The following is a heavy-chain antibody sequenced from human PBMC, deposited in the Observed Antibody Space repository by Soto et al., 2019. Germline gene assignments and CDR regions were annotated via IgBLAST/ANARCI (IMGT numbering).Heavy chain of an antibody. D-gene: IGHD2-15*01. Sequence: GGSLRLSCAASGFTFSSYAMHWVRQAPGKGLEWVAVISYDGSNKYYADSVKGRFTISRDNSKNTLYLQMNSLRAEDTAVYYCARSVVVVDAPFDPWGQGTLVTVSS. CDR1: GFTFSSYA. CDR2: ISYDGSNK. CDR3: ARSVVVVDAPFDP. J-gene: IGHJ5*02. V-gene: IGHV3-30-3*01.